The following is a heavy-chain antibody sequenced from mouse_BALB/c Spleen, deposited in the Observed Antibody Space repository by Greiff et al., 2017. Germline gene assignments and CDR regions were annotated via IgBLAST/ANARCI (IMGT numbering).Heavy chain of an antibody. D-gene: IGHD1-1*01. V-gene: IGHV1-5*01. CDR3: TTYYGSSYAWFAY. CDR2: IYPGDSDT. J-gene: IGHJ3*01. CDR1: GYTFTSYW. Sequence: EVQLQQSGTVLARPGASVKMSCKASGYTFTSYWMHWVKQRPGQGLEWIGAIYPGDSDTSYNQKFKGKAKLTAVTSTSTAYMELSSLTNEDSAVYYCTTYYGSSYAWFAYWGQGTLVTVSA.